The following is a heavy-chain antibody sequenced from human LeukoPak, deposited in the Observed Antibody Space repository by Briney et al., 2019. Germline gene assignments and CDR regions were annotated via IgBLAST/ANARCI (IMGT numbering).Heavy chain of an antibody. Sequence: SVQVSCKASGGTFSRYAISWVRQAPGQGLEWMGGIIPMFGIANYAQKFQGRVTITADESTSTAYMELSSLRSEDTAVYYCARDRPYTGGWRGFDYWGQGTLVTVSS. V-gene: IGHV1-69*01. CDR2: IIPMFGIA. CDR3: ARDRPYTGGWRGFDY. D-gene: IGHD6-19*01. CDR1: GGTFSRYA. J-gene: IGHJ4*02.